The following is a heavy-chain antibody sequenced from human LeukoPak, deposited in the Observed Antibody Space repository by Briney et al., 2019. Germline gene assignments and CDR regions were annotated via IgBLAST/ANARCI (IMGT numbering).Heavy chain of an antibody. D-gene: IGHD6-19*01. CDR3: ASLAPYSTGWYLFDS. J-gene: IGHJ4*02. CDR2: IDPSDSYT. V-gene: IGHV5-10-1*01. CDR1: GYSFTSYW. Sequence: GESLKISCKGSGYSFTSYWISWVRQMPGKGLEWMGRIDPSDSYTNYSPSFQGHVTISADKSISTAYLRWSSLKASDTAVYYCASLAPYSTGWYLFDSWGQGTLVTVSS.